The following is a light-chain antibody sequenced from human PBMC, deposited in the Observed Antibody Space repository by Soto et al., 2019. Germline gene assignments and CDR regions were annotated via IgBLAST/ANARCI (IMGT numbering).Light chain of an antibody. V-gene: IGKV3-11*01. Sequence: EIVLTQSRGILSLSPGERATLSCRSSQSVSTFLAWFQQKPGQPPRLLIYNASNRTTGIPARFSGSGSGTDFTLTISSLEPEDFAVYYCQQRGDWPPITFGQGTRLEI. CDR1: QSVSTF. CDR3: QQRGDWPPIT. J-gene: IGKJ5*01. CDR2: NAS.